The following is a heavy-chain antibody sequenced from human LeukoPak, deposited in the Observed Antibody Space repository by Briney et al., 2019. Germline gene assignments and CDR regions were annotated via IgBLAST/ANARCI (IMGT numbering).Heavy chain of an antibody. V-gene: IGHV4-39*07. J-gene: IGHJ4*02. CDR3: ARGKRYYYDSSGYFYY. CDR2: IYYSGST. D-gene: IGHD3-22*01. Sequence: SETLSFTCTVSGGSISSSSYYWGWIRQPPGKGLEWIGSIYYSGSTNYNPSLKSRVTISVDTSKNQFSLKLSSVTAADTAVYYCARGKRYYYDSSGYFYYWGQGTLVTVSS. CDR1: GGSISSSSYY.